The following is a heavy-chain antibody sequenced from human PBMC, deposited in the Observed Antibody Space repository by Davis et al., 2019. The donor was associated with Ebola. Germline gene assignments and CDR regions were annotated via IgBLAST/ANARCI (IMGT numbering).Heavy chain of an antibody. Sequence: ASVKVSCKASGYTFTNYGITWVRQAPGQGLEWMGWINPHNGNTNYAQNVQGRVTMTTDTSKSTAYMELRSLGYDDTAVYYCASGRSGVAADCDYWGQGTLVTVSS. CDR1: GYTFTNYG. D-gene: IGHD3-3*01. V-gene: IGHV1-18*04. J-gene: IGHJ4*02. CDR2: INPHNGNT. CDR3: ASGRSGVAADCDY.